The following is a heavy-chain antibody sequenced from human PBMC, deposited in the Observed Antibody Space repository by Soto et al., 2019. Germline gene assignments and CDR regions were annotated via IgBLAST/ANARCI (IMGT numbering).Heavy chain of an antibody. V-gene: IGHV3-9*01. D-gene: IGHD6-19*01. Sequence: GGSLRLSCAASGFTFDDYAMNWVRQAPGKGLEWVSGISWNSGSIGYADSVKGRFTISRDNAKNSLYLQMNSLRAEDTALYYCAKDLSSGWYFDYYYGMDVWGQGTTVTVSS. CDR3: AKDLSSGWYFDYYYGMDV. CDR2: ISWNSGSI. CDR1: GFTFDDYA. J-gene: IGHJ6*02.